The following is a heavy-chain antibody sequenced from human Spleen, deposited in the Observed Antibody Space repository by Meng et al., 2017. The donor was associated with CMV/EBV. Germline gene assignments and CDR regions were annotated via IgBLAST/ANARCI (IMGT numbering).Heavy chain of an antibody. CDR2: IIGSGGST. V-gene: IGHV3-23*01. J-gene: IGHJ4*02. D-gene: IGHD3-10*01. CDR1: GFTFSSYS. Sequence: ESLKISCSASGFTFSSYSMSWVRQAPGKGLEWDSGIIGSGGSTDYADSVKGRFSLSRDNSKNTLYLQMNSLRAEDTAVYYCAKDRTMVDRPNDYWGQGTLVTVSS. CDR3: AKDRTMVDRPNDY.